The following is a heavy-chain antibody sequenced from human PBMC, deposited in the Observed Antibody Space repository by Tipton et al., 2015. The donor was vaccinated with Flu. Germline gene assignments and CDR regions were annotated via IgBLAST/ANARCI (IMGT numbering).Heavy chain of an antibody. D-gene: IGHD3-10*01. CDR1: GGSINNFY. CDR2: LYPSGIT. V-gene: IGHV4-4*07. J-gene: IGHJ4*02. Sequence: TLSLTCTVSGGSINNFYWSWIRQPAGKGLEWIGRLYPSGITSYNPSLKSRLNISVNTSRNQLSLTLSSVTAADTAMYYCARDMIRGDYYFDYWGQGALVTVSS. CDR3: ARDMIRGDYYFDY.